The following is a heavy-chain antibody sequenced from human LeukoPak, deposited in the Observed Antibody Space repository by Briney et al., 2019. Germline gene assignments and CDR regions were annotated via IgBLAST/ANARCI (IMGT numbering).Heavy chain of an antibody. CDR2: FYYTGST. J-gene: IGHJ4*02. D-gene: IGHD3-22*01. CDR1: GGSITSYY. CDR3: ATYYYDSSGYSIHFDS. Sequence: SETLSLTCTVSGGSITSYYWNWIRQPPGKALEWIGDFYYTGSTNYNPSLKSRVTMSVDTSKNQFSLKLSSVTAADTAVYYCATYYYDSSGYSIHFDSWGQGTLVTVSS. V-gene: IGHV4-59*01.